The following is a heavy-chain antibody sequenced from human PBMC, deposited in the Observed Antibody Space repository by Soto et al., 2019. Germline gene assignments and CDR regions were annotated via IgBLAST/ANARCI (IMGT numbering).Heavy chain of an antibody. D-gene: IGHD2-21*01. J-gene: IGHJ4*02. Sequence: ASVKVSCKASGYTFTGYYMHWVRQAPGQGLEWMGWINPNSGGTNYAQKFQGRVTMTRDTSISTAYMELSRLRSDDTAVYYCARGFPPAGDRNQDFDYWGQGTLVTVSS. CDR2: INPNSGGT. CDR1: GYTFTGYY. V-gene: IGHV1-2*02. CDR3: ARGFPPAGDRNQDFDY.